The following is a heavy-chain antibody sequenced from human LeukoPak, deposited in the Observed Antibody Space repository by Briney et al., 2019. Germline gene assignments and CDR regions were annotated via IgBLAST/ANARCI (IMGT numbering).Heavy chain of an antibody. J-gene: IGHJ4*02. CDR1: GVTVASNY. CDR3: ARDRGWEQMAD. Sequence: PGGSLRLSCVGSGVTVASNYMHWVRQVPGKGLQWVAVLYSAGNTFYTDSVKGRFTISRDNSKNTLYLQMDRLSVEDTAIYYCARDRGWEQMADWGQGTLVSVSS. CDR2: LYSAGNT. D-gene: IGHD5-24*01. V-gene: IGHV3-53*01.